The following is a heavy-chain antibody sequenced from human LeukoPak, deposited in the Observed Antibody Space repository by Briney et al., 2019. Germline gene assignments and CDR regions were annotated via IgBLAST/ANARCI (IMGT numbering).Heavy chain of an antibody. V-gene: IGHV4-59*12. CDR2: FHNSGTS. J-gene: IGHJ3*02. CDR3: ARDQGPYNWNYVGAFDI. Sequence: SETLSLTCTVSDDSISDYYQGWIRQPPGKGLEWIGYFHNSGTSTYNPSLKSRVTISVDTSKNQFSLKLSSVTAADTAVYYCARDQGPYNWNYVGAFDIWGQGTMVTVSS. CDR1: DDSISDYY. D-gene: IGHD1-7*01.